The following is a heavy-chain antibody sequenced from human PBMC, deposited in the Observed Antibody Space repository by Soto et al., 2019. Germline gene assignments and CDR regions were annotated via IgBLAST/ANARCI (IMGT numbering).Heavy chain of an antibody. CDR3: AKGSRGFDWLPTHYGMDV. Sequence: EVQLLESGGGLVQPGGSLRLSCAASGFTFSSYAMSWVRQAPGKGLEWVSAISGSGGSTYYADSVKGRFTISRDNSKNTLYLQMNSLRAEDTAVYYCAKGSRGFDWLPTHYGMDVWGQGTTVTVSS. D-gene: IGHD3-9*01. CDR1: GFTFSSYA. CDR2: ISGSGGST. J-gene: IGHJ6*02. V-gene: IGHV3-23*01.